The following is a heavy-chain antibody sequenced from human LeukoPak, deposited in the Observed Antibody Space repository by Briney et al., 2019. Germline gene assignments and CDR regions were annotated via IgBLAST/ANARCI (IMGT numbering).Heavy chain of an antibody. CDR3: ARNIEGISTAVAGIYYYYYMDV. D-gene: IGHD6-19*01. Sequence: ASVKVSCKASGYTFTGYYMHWVRQAPGQGLEWMGGIIPIFGTTNYAQKFQDRVTITADKSTSTAYMELSRLRSDDTAVYYCARNIEGISTAVAGIYYYYYMDVWGKGTTVTISS. J-gene: IGHJ6*03. CDR2: IIPIFGTT. V-gene: IGHV1-69*06. CDR1: GYTFTGYY.